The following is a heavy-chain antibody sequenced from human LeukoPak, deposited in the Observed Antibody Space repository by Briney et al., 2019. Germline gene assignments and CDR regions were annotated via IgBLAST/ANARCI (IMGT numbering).Heavy chain of an antibody. Sequence: PGGSLRLSCAASGFTFSSYAMSWVRQAPGKGLEWVSGITGVDSTPYYADSVKGRFTISRDNAKNSLYLQMNSLRAEDTAVYYCAKDFSGYDIRPSQPDYWGQGTLVTVSS. CDR1: GFTFSSYA. CDR2: ITGVDSTP. J-gene: IGHJ4*02. V-gene: IGHV3-23*01. CDR3: AKDFSGYDIRPSQPDY. D-gene: IGHD3-22*01.